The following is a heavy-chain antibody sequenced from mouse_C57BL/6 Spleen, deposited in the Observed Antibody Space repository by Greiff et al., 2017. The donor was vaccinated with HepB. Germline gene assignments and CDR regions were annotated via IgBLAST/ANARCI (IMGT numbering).Heavy chain of an antibody. Sequence: QVQLQQSGAELARPGASVKLSCKASGYTFTSYGISWVKQRTGQGLEWIGEIYPRSGNTYYNEKFKGKATLTADNSSSTAYMELRSLTSEDSAVYFCAKDYDYEGAAWFAYWGQGTLVTVSA. CDR3: AKDYDYEGAAWFAY. CDR1: GYTFTSYG. CDR2: IYPRSGNT. D-gene: IGHD2-4*01. J-gene: IGHJ3*01. V-gene: IGHV1-81*01.